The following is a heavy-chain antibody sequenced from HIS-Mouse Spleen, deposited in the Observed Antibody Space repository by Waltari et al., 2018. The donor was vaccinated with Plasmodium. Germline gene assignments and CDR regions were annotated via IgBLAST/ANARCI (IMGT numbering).Heavy chain of an antibody. J-gene: IGHJ4*02. Sequence: EVHLLESGGGLVQPGGFVRLSCAASGFPFSSYAIVLVRQDPGKGVEVVSAIRGSGGRTCYADTVKGRFTISRDNSKNTLYLQMNSLRAEDTAVYYCAKSSKGTGDLWDYWGQGTLVTVSS. CDR2: IRGSGGRT. V-gene: IGHV3-23*01. CDR3: AKSSKGTGDLWDY. D-gene: IGHD7-27*01. CDR1: GFPFSSYA.